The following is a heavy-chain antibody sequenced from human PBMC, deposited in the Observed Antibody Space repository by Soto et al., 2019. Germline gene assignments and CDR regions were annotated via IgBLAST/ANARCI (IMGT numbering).Heavy chain of an antibody. CDR1: GFTFSSYG. Sequence: LRLSCAASGFTFSSYGMHWVRQAPGKGLEWVAVISYDGSNKYYADSVKGRFTISRDNSKNTLYLQMNSLRAEDTAVYYCAKDINYDSSGYYFDVPSYGMDVWGQGTTVTVSS. CDR3: AKDINYDSSGYYFDVPSYGMDV. CDR2: ISYDGSNK. D-gene: IGHD3-22*01. J-gene: IGHJ6*02. V-gene: IGHV3-30*18.